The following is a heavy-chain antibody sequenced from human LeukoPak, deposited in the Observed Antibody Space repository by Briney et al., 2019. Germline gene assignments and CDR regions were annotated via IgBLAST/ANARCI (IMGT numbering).Heavy chain of an antibody. CDR1: GFTFSTYA. V-gene: IGHV3-23*01. CDR2: ISGSGGST. J-gene: IGHJ4*02. Sequence: GGSLRLSCAASGFTFSTYAMGWVRQTPGKGLEWVAVISGSGGSTDYADSVKGRFTISRDNSRNTLYLQMTSLRVEDTAVYFCAKVKPRDTYKPIDYWGQGTLVTVSS. D-gene: IGHD5-24*01. CDR3: AKVKPRDTYKPIDY.